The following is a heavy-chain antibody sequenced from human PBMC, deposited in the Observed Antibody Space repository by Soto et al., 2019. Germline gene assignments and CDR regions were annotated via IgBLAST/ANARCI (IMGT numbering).Heavy chain of an antibody. CDR1: GYTFTSYG. V-gene: IGHV1-18*01. D-gene: IGHD4-4*01. CDR2: ISAYNGNT. CDR3: ARDRTGGVTTSYYYYYGMDV. J-gene: IGHJ6*02. Sequence: ALVKVSCKASGYTFTSYGISWVRQAPGQGLEWMGWISAYNGNTNYAQKLQGRVTMTTDTSTSTAYMELRSLRSDDTAVYYCARDRTGGVTTSYYYYYGMDVWGQGTTVTVSS.